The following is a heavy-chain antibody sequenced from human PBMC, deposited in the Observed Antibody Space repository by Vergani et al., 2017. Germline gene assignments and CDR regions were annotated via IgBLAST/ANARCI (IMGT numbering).Heavy chain of an antibody. D-gene: IGHD4-17*01. Sequence: EVQLVESGGGLVQPGRSLRLSCAASGFTFDDYAMHWVRQAPGKGLEWVSSISSSSSYIYYADSVKGRFTISRDNAKNSLYLQMNSLRAEDTAVYYCARDHLDQVTLYLATVTTVNWFDPWGQGTLVTVSS. CDR2: ISSSSSYI. J-gene: IGHJ5*02. CDR1: GFTFDDYA. CDR3: ARDHLDQVTLYLATVTTVNWFDP. V-gene: IGHV3-21*01.